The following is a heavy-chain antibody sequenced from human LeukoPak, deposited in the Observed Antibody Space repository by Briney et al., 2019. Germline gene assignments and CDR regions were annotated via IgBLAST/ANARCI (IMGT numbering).Heavy chain of an antibody. CDR3: SRDAPGSLDR. Sequence: SETLSLTCAVYGGSFSGYYWSWIRQPAGKGLEWIGRIYASGSTNYNPSLKSRVTMSLDTSKDQFSLKLSSVTAADTAVYYCSRDAPGSLDRWGQGTLVTVSS. J-gene: IGHJ5*02. D-gene: IGHD7-27*01. CDR1: GGSFSGYY. V-gene: IGHV4-4*07. CDR2: IYASGST.